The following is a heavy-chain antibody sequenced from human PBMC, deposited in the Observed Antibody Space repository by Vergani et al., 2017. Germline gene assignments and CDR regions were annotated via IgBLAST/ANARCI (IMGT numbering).Heavy chain of an antibody. CDR1: GFTFTSSA. CDR2: IVVGSGNT. CDR3: AANYYDSSGYFDY. J-gene: IGHJ4*01. D-gene: IGHD3-22*01. V-gene: IGHV1-58*01. Sequence: QMQLVQSGPEVKKPGTSVKVSCKASGFTFTSSAVQWVRQARGQRLEWIGWIVVGSGNTNYAQKFQERVTINRDMSTGTAYMELSSLRSEDTAVYYCAANYYDSSGYFDYWGQGTLVTVSS.